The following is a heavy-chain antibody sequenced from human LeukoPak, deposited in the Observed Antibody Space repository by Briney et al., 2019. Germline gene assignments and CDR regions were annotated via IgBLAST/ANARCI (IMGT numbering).Heavy chain of an antibody. CDR3: ARDYGGLNYFDY. CDR2: IIPIFGTA. Sequence: SVKVSCKASGGTFSSYAISWVRQAPGQGLEWMGGIIPIFGTANYAQKFQGRVAITTDESTSTAYMELSSLRSEDTAVYYCARDYGGLNYFDYWGQGTLVTVSS. D-gene: IGHD4-23*01. CDR1: GGTFSSYA. V-gene: IGHV1-69*05. J-gene: IGHJ4*02.